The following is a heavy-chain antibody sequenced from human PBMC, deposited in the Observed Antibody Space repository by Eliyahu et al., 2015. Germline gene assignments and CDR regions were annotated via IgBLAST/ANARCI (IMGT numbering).Heavy chain of an antibody. Sequence: QVQLVQSGAEVKKPGASVKVSCKASGYTFTSYDINWVRPAPGQGLEWVGWVNPNSGNTGYAQKFQGRVTMTRNTSISTAYMELSSLRSEDTAVYYCARGLLGARGIDPWGQGTLVTVSS. CDR2: VNPNSGNT. CDR3: ARGLLGARGIDP. CDR1: GYTFTSYD. J-gene: IGHJ5*02. V-gene: IGHV1-8*01. D-gene: IGHD1-26*01.